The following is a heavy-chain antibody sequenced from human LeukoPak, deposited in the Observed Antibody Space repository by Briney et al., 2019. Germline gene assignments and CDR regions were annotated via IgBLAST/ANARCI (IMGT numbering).Heavy chain of an antibody. D-gene: IGHD5-12*01. J-gene: IGHJ4*02. CDR3: ARPNRYDLYFDY. CDR2: IYYSGST. CDR1: GGSISSYY. V-gene: IGHV4-59*01. Sequence: SETLSLTCTVSGGSISSYYWSWIRQPPGKGLEWIGYIYYSGSTNYNPSLKSRVTISVDTSKNQFSLKLSSVTAADTAVYYCARPNRYDLYFDYWGQGTLVTVSS.